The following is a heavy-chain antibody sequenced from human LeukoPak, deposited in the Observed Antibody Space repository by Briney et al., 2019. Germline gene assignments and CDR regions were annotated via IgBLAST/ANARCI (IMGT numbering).Heavy chain of an antibody. V-gene: IGHV4-30-2*01. J-gene: IGHJ5*02. D-gene: IGHD6-13*01. CDR3: ARAAAGTGWWFDP. CDR2: NYHSGST. Sequence: PSETLSLTCAVSGGSISRGGYSWSWIPQPPGKGLEWLGYNYHSGSTYYNPSPKSRVAISVDRSTTQFSLKLSSVTAADTAVYYCARAAAGTGWWFDPWGQGTLVTVSS. CDR1: GGSISRGGYS.